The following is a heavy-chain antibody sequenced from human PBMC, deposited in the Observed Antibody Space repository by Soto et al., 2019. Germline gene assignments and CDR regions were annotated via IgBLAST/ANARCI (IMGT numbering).Heavy chain of an antibody. V-gene: IGHV1-18*01. CDR3: AGELGRIAAAGDVDY. CDR2: ISAYNGNT. D-gene: IGHD6-13*01. J-gene: IGHJ4*02. Sequence: QVQLVQSGAEVKKPGASVKVSCKASGYTFTSYGISWVRQAPGQGLEWMGWISAYNGNTNYAQKLKGRATMTTDESTRRAYMELRSLRSDDTAVYYGAGELGRIAAAGDVDYWGQGTLVTDSS. CDR1: GYTFTSYG.